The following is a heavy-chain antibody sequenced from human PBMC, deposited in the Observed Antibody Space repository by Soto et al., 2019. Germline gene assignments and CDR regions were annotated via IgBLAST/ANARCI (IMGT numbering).Heavy chain of an antibody. Sequence: ASVKVSCKASGYPFTSYGISWVRQAPGQGLEWMGWISAYNGNTNYAQKLQGRVTMTTDTSTSTAYMELRSLRSDDTAVYYCARDMLGYCTNGVCYTGHYWGQGTLVTVSS. CDR2: ISAYNGNT. D-gene: IGHD2-8*01. V-gene: IGHV1-18*04. J-gene: IGHJ4*02. CDR3: ARDMLGYCTNGVCYTGHY. CDR1: GYPFTSYG.